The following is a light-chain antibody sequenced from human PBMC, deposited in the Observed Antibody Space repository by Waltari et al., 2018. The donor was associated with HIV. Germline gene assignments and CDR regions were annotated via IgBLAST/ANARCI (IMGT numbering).Light chain of an antibody. CDR1: SLRFYY. CDR3: NSRDRSGYLHVL. Sequence: SSELTQGPAVSVALGQTVRITCQGDSLRFYYESWYQQKPGQAPVLVIYGRNNRPSGIPARFSGSRSGNTASLTITGAQAEDEADYYCNSRDRSGYLHVLFGGGTKLTVL. CDR2: GRN. V-gene: IGLV3-19*01. J-gene: IGLJ2*01.